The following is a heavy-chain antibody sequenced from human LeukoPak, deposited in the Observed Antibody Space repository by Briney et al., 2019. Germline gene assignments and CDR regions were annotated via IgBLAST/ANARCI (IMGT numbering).Heavy chain of an antibody. Sequence: GGSLRLSCAASGFTFSSYGMHWVRQAPGKGLEWVAFIRYDGSNKYYADSVKGRFTISRDNSKNTLYLQMNSLRAEDTAVYYCAKRIQSAMATGYWGQGTLATVSS. CDR2: IRYDGSNK. CDR1: GFTFSSYG. D-gene: IGHD5-18*01. V-gene: IGHV3-30*02. CDR3: AKRIQSAMATGY. J-gene: IGHJ4*02.